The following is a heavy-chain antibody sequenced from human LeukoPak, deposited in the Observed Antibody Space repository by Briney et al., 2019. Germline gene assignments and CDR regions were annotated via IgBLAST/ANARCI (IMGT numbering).Heavy chain of an antibody. CDR2: ISYDGSNK. CDR3: AKSSRPLRYFDWLLLS. J-gene: IGHJ4*02. D-gene: IGHD3-9*01. CDR1: GFTFSSYG. V-gene: IGHV3-30*18. Sequence: GVSLRLSCAASGFTFSSYGMHWVRQAPGKGLEWVAVISYDGSNKYYADSVKGRFTISRDNSKNTLYLQMNSLRAEDTAVYYCAKSSRPLRYFDWLLLSWGQGTLVTVSS.